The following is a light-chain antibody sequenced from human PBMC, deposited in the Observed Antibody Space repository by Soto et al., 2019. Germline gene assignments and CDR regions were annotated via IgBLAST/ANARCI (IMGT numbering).Light chain of an antibody. Sequence: QSVLTQPPSVSGAPGQRITLSCTGGSSNIGAGYDVHWYQQLPGTAPKLLIYANNNRPSGVPDRFSVSKSGTSASLAITGLQAEDEADYYCQSYDSSLSGHVVFGGGTQLTVL. J-gene: IGLJ2*01. CDR1: SSNIGAGYD. V-gene: IGLV1-40*01. CDR2: ANN. CDR3: QSYDSSLSGHVV.